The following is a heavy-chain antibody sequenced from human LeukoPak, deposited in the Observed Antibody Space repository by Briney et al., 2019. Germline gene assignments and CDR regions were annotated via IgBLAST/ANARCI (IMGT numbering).Heavy chain of an antibody. CDR3: ARQNNTYHHYNLGWFDP. CDR2: IYDSESS. CDR1: GYSISSGYY. J-gene: IGHJ5*02. D-gene: IGHD5-24*01. Sequence: SETLSLTCTVSGYSISSGYYWGGIRQPPGKGLEWIGGIYDSESSYYNPSLKSRVTMSVDTSKNQFSLKLSSVTAADTAVYYCARQNNTYHHYNLGWFDPWGQGTLVTVSS. V-gene: IGHV4-38-2*02.